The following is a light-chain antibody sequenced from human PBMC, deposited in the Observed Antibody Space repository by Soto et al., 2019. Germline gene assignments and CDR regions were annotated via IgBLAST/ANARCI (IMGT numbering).Light chain of an antibody. CDR1: QGISSY. J-gene: IGKJ5*01. CDR2: AAS. CDR3: QQYNSYPIT. V-gene: IGKV1-8*01. Sequence: AIRMTQSPSSLSASTGDRVTITFRASQGISSYLALYQQTPGKAPKLLIYAASTLQSGVPSRFSGSGSGTDFTLTISCLQSEDFATYYCQQYNSYPITFGQGTRQEIK.